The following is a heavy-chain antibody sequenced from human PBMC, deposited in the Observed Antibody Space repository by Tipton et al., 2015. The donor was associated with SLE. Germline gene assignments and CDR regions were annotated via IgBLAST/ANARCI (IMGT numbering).Heavy chain of an antibody. CDR3: TRGPWNPSPPSRIAVAGSGWFFDL. CDR1: GYSISSGNYY. V-gene: IGHV4-61*09. J-gene: IGHJ2*01. Sequence: TLSLTCAVSGYSISSGNYYWSWIRQPAGKGLEWIGYIWTGGSTNYNPSLKSRVTILADASKNQVSLKLSSVTAADTALYYCTRGPWNPSPPSRIAVAGSGWFFDLWGRGTLVTVSS. D-gene: IGHD6-19*01. CDR2: IWTGGST.